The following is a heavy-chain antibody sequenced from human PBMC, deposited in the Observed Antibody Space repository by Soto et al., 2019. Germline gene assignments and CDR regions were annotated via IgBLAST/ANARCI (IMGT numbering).Heavy chain of an antibody. CDR2: INSDGRST. CDR1: GFTFSSYW. Sequence: GGSLRLSCAASGFTFSSYWMHWVRQAPGKGLVWVSRINSDGRSTSYADSVKGRFTISRDNAKNTLYLQMNSLRAEDTAVYYCASSGYDYYYYGMDVWGQGTTVTVSS. CDR3: ASSGYDYYYYGMDV. J-gene: IGHJ6*02. V-gene: IGHV3-74*01. D-gene: IGHD5-12*01.